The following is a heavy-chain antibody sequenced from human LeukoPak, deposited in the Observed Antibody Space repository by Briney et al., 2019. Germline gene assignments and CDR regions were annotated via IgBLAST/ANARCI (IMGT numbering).Heavy chain of an antibody. J-gene: IGHJ4*02. CDR1: GGSISSGGYY. CDR2: IYHSGST. Sequence: SETLSLTCTVSGGSISSGGYYWSWIRQPPGKGLEWIGYIYHSGSTYYNPSLKSRVTISVDRSKNQFSLKLSSVTAADTAVYYCAREQGSSWYEVDYWGQGTLVTVSS. CDR3: AREQGSSWYEVDY. V-gene: IGHV4-30-2*01. D-gene: IGHD6-13*01.